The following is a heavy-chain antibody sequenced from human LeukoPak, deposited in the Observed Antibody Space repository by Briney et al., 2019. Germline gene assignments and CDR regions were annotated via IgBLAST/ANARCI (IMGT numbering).Heavy chain of an antibody. Sequence: GESLKVSCQGLGYSFSMYWIGWVRHMPGKGLEWMGVIDPSDSEITYSPSFQGHVTISVDKSVNTAYLQWTTLKASDTALYYCARHRAVGGGHSTTWYTDYWGQGTLVSVSS. CDR1: GYSFSMYW. J-gene: IGHJ4*02. D-gene: IGHD6-13*01. CDR3: ARHRAVGGGHSTTWYTDY. V-gene: IGHV5-51*01. CDR2: IDPSDSEI.